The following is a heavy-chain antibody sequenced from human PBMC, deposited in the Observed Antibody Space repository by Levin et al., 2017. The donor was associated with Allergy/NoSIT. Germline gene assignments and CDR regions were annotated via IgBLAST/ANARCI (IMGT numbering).Heavy chain of an antibody. CDR2: IAYDGSNK. D-gene: IGHD6-13*01. J-gene: IGHJ6*04. Sequence: PGGSLRLFCAASGFTFSSYGMHWVRQAPGKGLEWVAVIAYDGSNKYYADSVKGRFTISRDNSENTLYLQMNSLRVEDTAVYYCAKPLGIGEAGWLESGLDVWGKGTTVTVFS. CDR1: GFTFSSYG. V-gene: IGHV3-30*18. CDR3: AKPLGIGEAGWLESGLDV.